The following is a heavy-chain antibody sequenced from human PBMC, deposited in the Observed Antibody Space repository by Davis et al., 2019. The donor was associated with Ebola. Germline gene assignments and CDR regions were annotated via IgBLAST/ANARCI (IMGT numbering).Heavy chain of an antibody. J-gene: IGHJ6*02. V-gene: IGHV3-23*01. D-gene: IGHD3-3*01. CDR2: MSGSGDNT. Sequence: GESLKISCATSGFTFSSYAMSWVRQAPGKGLEWVSTMSGSGDNTYYADSVQGRFTISRDNSKDTLYLQMNILRADDTAVYYCANRNNFWSGYFYYGFDVWGQGTTVTVSS. CDR3: ANRNNFWSGYFYYGFDV. CDR1: GFTFSSYA.